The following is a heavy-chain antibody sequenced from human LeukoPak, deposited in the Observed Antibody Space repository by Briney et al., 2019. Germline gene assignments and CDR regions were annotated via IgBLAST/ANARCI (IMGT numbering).Heavy chain of an antibody. CDR2: ISGSGGST. D-gene: IGHD2-21*02. CDR3: ASELAYCGGDCSSAFDI. Sequence: GGTLRLSCAASGFTFSSYAMSWVRQAPGKGLEWVSAISGSGGSTYYADSVKGRFTISRDNSKNTLYLQMNSLRAEDTAVYYCASELAYCGGDCSSAFDIWGQGTMVTVSS. J-gene: IGHJ3*02. CDR1: GFTFSSYA. V-gene: IGHV3-23*01.